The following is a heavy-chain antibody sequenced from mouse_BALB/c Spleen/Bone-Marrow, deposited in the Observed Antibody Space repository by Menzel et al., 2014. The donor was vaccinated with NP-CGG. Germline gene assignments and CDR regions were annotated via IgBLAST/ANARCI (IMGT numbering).Heavy chain of an antibody. D-gene: IGHD2-4*01. CDR3: ARDSFLISRALRY. CDR2: IWGDGST. V-gene: IGHV2-6-7*01. Sequence: SGFSLTGYGVSWVRQPPGKGLEWLGMIWGDGSTDYNSALKSRLSISKDNSKSQVFLKVNSLQTEDTARYYCARDSFLISRALRYWRQGTPVPVTS. J-gene: IGHJ4*01. CDR1: GFSLTGYG.